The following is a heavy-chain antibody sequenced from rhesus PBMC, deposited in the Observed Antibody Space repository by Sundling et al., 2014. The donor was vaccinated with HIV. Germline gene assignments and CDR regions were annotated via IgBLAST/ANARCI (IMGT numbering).Heavy chain of an antibody. J-gene: IGHJ4*01. CDR2: ISGSSGST. D-gene: IGHD3-22*01. CDR1: GGSFSGYY. Sequence: QVQLQESGPGLVKPSETLSLTCAVSGGSFSGYYWGWIRQPPGKGLEWIGYISGSSGSTDYNPSLKSRVTISTDTSKNQFSLKLSSVTAADTAVYYCARSSYWSDYDYWGQGVLVTVSS. CDR3: ARSSYWSDYDY. V-gene: IGHV4-165*01.